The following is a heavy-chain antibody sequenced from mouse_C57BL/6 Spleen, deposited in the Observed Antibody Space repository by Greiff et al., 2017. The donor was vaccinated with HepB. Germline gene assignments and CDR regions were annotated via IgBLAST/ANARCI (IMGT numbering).Heavy chain of an antibody. J-gene: IGHJ2*01. CDR2: IDPETGGT. Sequence: VKLVESGAELVRPGASVTLSCKASGYTFTDYEMHWVKQTPVHGLEWIGAIDPETGGTAYNQKFKGKAILTADKSSSTAYMELRSLTSEDSAVYYCTRGDYYGSSFFDYWGQGTTLTVSS. CDR3: TRGDYYGSSFFDY. CDR1: GYTFTDYE. V-gene: IGHV1-15*01. D-gene: IGHD1-1*01.